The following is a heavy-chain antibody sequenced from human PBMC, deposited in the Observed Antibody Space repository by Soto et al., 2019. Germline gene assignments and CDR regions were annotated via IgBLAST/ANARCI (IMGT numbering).Heavy chain of an antibody. CDR3: AFGADLESSSLFFDY. J-gene: IGHJ4*02. D-gene: IGHD6-13*01. V-gene: IGHV3-7*01. CDR2: IKQDGSEK. CDR1: GFTFSSYW. Sequence: GGSLRLSCAASGFTFSSYWMSWVRQAPGKGLEWVANIKQDGSEKYYVDSVKGRFTISRDNAKNSLYLQMNSLRAEDTAVYYCAFGADLESSSLFFDYWGQGTLVTVSS.